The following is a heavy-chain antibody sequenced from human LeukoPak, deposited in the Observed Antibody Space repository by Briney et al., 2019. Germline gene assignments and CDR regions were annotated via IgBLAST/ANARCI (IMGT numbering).Heavy chain of an antibody. CDR1: GGSFSGYY. Sequence: SETLSLTCAVYGGSFSGYYWSWIRQPPGKGLEWIGSIYYSGSTNYNPSLKSRVTISVDTSKNQFSLKLSSVTAADTAVYYCARRFLRKVWFDPWGQGTLVTVSS. D-gene: IGHD2/OR15-2a*01. V-gene: IGHV4-34*01. J-gene: IGHJ5*02. CDR3: ARRFLRKVWFDP. CDR2: IYYSGST.